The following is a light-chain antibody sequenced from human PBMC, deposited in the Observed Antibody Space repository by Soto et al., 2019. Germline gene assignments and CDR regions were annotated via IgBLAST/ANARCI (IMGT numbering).Light chain of an antibody. CDR1: QSVSTY. J-gene: IGKJ2*01. CDR3: QQRSNWPPLYT. V-gene: IGKV3-11*01. CDR2: DAS. Sequence: EIVLTQSPATLSLSPGERATLSCRASQSVSTYLAWYQHKPGHAPRLLIYDASNRATGIPARFSGSGSGTDFTLTISSLEPEDFVVYYCQQRSNWPPLYTFGQGTKVDIK.